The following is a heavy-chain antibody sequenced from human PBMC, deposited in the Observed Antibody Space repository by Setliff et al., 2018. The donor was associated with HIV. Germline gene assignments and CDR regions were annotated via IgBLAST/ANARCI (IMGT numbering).Heavy chain of an antibody. D-gene: IGHD3-10*02. V-gene: IGHV4-4*02. Sequence: SETLSLTCAVSGASDISYIWWSWVRQPPGKGLEWIGEVYTGSTNLNPSLKSRVTISVDTSKNQLSLRLTTMTAADTAVYYCARVQYHYVNNGDSYYFTHWGHGTLVTVSS. CDR3: ARVQYHYVNNGDSYYFTH. CDR2: VYTGST. J-gene: IGHJ4*01. CDR1: GASDISYIW.